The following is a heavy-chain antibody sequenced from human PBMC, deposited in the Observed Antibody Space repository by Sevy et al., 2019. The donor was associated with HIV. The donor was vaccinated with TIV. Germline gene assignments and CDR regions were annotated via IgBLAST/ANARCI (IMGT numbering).Heavy chain of an antibody. J-gene: IGHJ6*03. V-gene: IGHV3-23*01. CDR2: ISGSGGST. CDR1: GFTFSSYA. CDR3: AKVVGYGSGKPAYYMDV. Sequence: GGSLRLSCAASGFTFSSYAMSWVRQAPGKGLEWVSAISGSGGSTYYADSVKGRFTISRDNSKNTLYLQMNSLRAEDTAVYYCAKVVGYGSGKPAYYMDVWGKGTTVTVSS. D-gene: IGHD3-10*01.